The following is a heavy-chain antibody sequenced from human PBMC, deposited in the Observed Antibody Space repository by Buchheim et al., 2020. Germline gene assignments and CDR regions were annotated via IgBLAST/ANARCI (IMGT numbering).Heavy chain of an antibody. J-gene: IGHJ6*02. CDR1: GGSFSGYY. CDR2: INHSGST. Sequence: QVQLQQWGAGLLKPSETLSLTCAVYGGSFSGYYWSWIRQPPGKGLEWIGEINHSGSTNYNPSLKSRVTISVDTSKNQFSLKLSSVTAADTAVYYCARTTVVTTTGYYYGMDVWGQGTT. V-gene: IGHV4-34*01. D-gene: IGHD4-23*01. CDR3: ARTTVVTTTGYYYGMDV.